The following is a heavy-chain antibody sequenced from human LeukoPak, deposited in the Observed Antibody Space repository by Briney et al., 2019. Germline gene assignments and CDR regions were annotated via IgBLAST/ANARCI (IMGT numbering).Heavy chain of an antibody. Sequence: SGTLSLTCAVSGGSISSSNWWGWVRQPPGKGLEWIGEIYHSGSTNYNPSLKSRVTISVDKSKNQFSLKLSSVTAADTAVYYCARALGEGPDGFDPWGQGTLVTVSS. V-gene: IGHV4-4*02. CDR1: GGSISSSNW. CDR3: ARALGEGPDGFDP. D-gene: IGHD3-10*01. J-gene: IGHJ5*02. CDR2: IYHSGST.